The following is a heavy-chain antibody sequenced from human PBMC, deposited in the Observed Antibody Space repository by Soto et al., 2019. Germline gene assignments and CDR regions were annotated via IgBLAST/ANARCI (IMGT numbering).Heavy chain of an antibody. CDR1: GFSFSNYA. CDR3: VRDERRAFDF. V-gene: IGHV3-48*02. Sequence: EVQLVESGGGLVQPGGSRRVSCAASGFSFSNYAMNWVRQAPGKGLEWVSYISIGSGSIFYADSVKGRFTISRDDAKNSLYMQMNTLRDEDTAVYYCVRDERRAFDFWGQGTMVTVSS. J-gene: IGHJ3*01. CDR2: ISIGSGSI.